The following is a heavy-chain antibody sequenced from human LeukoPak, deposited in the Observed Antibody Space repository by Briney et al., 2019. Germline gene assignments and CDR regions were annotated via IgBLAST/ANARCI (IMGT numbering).Heavy chain of an antibody. V-gene: IGHV4-34*01. CDR3: ARRVLRYFDWLLLQVWFDP. J-gene: IGHJ5*02. Sequence: SETLSLTCAVYGGSFSGYYWSWIRQPPGKGLEWIGEINHSRRTHYNPSLKSRVTISVDTSKNQFSLKLSSVTAADTAVYYCARRVLRYFDWLLLQVWFDPWGQGTLVTVSS. D-gene: IGHD3-9*01. CDR2: INHSRRT. CDR1: GGSFSGYY.